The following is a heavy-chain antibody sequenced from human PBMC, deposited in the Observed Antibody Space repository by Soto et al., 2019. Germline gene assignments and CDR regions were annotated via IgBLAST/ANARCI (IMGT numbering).Heavy chain of an antibody. CDR3: ARDRELSLDAFDI. V-gene: IGHV3-21*01. D-gene: IGHD3-10*01. CDR2: ISSSSSYI. Sequence: GGSLRLSCAASGFTFSSYSMNWVRQAPGKGLEWVSSISSSSSYIYYADSVKGRFTISRDNAKNSLYLQMNSLRAEDTAVYYCARDRELSLDAFDIWGQGTMVTV. J-gene: IGHJ3*02. CDR1: GFTFSSYS.